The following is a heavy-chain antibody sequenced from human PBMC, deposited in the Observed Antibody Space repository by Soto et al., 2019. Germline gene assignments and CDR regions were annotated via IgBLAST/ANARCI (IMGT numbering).Heavy chain of an antibody. CDR2: INHSGST. V-gene: IGHV4-34*01. CDR1: GGSFSGYY. D-gene: IGHD2-8*02. Sequence: QVQLQQWGAGLLKPSEILSLTCAVYGGSFSGYYWTWIRQPPGTGLEWIGEINHSGSTNYNPSLKSRVTISVDTSKNQFSLKLTSVTAADTAVYHCARDKITGLFDYWGQGTLVTVSS. J-gene: IGHJ4*02. CDR3: ARDKITGLFDY.